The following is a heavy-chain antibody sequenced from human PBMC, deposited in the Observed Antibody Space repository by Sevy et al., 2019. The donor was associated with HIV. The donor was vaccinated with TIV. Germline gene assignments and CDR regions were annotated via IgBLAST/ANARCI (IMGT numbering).Heavy chain of an antibody. CDR2: IYTSGSN. CDR1: GGSISSYY. J-gene: IGHJ5*02. CDR3: ARYYYDSSGYFAPWWFDP. Sequence: SETLSLTCTVSGGSISSYYWSWIRQPAGKGLEWIGRIYTSGSNNYNPSLKSRVTMSVDTSKNQFSLKLSSVTAADTAVYYCARYYYDSSGYFAPWWFDPWGQGTLVTVSS. D-gene: IGHD3-22*01. V-gene: IGHV4-4*07.